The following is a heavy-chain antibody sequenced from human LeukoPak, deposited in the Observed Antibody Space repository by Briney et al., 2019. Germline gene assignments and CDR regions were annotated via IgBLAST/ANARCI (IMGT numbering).Heavy chain of an antibody. Sequence: ASVKVSCKASGYTFTSYDINWVRQATGPGLEGMGWMNPNSGNTGYAQKFQGRVTMTRDTSTTTVYMELRSLRSEDTAVYYCARGPSITMVRGGQWYYYMDVWGKGTTVTISS. D-gene: IGHD3-10*01. CDR1: GYTFTSYD. CDR3: ARGPSITMVRGGQWYYYMDV. J-gene: IGHJ6*03. V-gene: IGHV1-8*01. CDR2: MNPNSGNT.